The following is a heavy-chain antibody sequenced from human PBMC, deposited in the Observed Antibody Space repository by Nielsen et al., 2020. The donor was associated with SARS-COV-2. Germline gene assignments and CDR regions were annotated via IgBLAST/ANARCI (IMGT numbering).Heavy chain of an antibody. Sequence: WIRQPPGKGLEWIGSIYYSGSTYYNPSLKSRVTISVDTSKNQFSLKLSSVTAADTAVYYCARVSSDDSSGYYIPKRTNYYYCMDVWGKGTTVTVSS. V-gene: IGHV4-39*07. J-gene: IGHJ6*03. CDR3: ARVSSDDSSGYYIPKRTNYYYCMDV. CDR2: IYYSGST. D-gene: IGHD3-22*01.